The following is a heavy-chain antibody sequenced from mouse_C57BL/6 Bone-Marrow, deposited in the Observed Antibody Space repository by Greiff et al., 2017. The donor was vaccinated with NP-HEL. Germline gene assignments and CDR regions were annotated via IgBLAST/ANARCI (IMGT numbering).Heavy chain of an antibody. Sequence: VKLQQSGAELARPGASVKMSCKASGYTFTSYTMHWVKQRPGQGLEWIGYINPSSGYTKYNQKFKDKATLTADKSSSTAYMQLSSLTSEDSAVYYCARGEGSSLFAYWGQGTLVTVSA. D-gene: IGHD1-1*01. J-gene: IGHJ3*01. CDR2: INPSSGYT. CDR3: ARGEGSSLFAY. CDR1: GYTFTSYT. V-gene: IGHV1-4*01.